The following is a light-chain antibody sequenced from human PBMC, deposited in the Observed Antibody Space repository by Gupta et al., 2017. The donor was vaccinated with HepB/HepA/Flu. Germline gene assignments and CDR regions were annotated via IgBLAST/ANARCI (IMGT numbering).Light chain of an antibody. CDR2: GAS. V-gene: IGKV3-15*01. J-gene: IGKJ4*01. CDR1: QSVSSN. CDR3: QQDKNWPPGT. Sequence: EIVMTQSPATLSVSPGERATLSCRASQSVSSNLAWYQQKPGQAPRLLIYGASTRATGIPARFSGSGYGTEFTLTISSRQSEDFAVYYCQQDKNWPPGTFGGGTKVEIK.